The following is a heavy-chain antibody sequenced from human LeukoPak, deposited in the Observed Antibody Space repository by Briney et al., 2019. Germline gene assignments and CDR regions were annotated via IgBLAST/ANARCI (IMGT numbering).Heavy chain of an antibody. V-gene: IGHV3-66*01. CDR3: ARGDYDSSGYYLDY. Sequence: GGSLRLSCAASGFTFSDAWMSWVRQAPGKGLEWVSVIYSGGSTYYADSVKGRFTISRDNSKNTLYLQMNSLRAEDTAVYYCARGDYDSSGYYLDYWGQGTLVTVSS. CDR2: IYSGGST. J-gene: IGHJ4*02. D-gene: IGHD3-22*01. CDR1: GFTFSDAW.